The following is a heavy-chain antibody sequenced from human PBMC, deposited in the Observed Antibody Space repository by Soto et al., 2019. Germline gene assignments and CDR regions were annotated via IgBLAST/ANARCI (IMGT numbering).Heavy chain of an antibody. D-gene: IGHD5-12*01. CDR1: GGSFSGYY. Sequence: QVRLQQWGAGLLKPSETLSLTCAVYGGSFSGYYWSWIRQPPGQGLEWIGEINHSRSTNYNPSLKSRVTISVDTSKNQFSLKLSSVTAADTAVYYCARSYSGYRPRSWFDPWGQGTLVTVSS. CDR2: INHSRST. V-gene: IGHV4-34*01. CDR3: ARSYSGYRPRSWFDP. J-gene: IGHJ5*02.